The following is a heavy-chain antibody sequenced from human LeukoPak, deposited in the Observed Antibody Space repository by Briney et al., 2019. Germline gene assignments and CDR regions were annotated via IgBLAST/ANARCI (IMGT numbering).Heavy chain of an antibody. V-gene: IGHV4-59*01. CDR3: AREGSGYDWSGYYYYGMAV. CDR2: IYYSGST. Sequence: PSETLSLTCTVSGGSISSYYWSWIRQPPGKGLEWIGYIYYSGSTNYNPSLKSRVTISVDTSKNQFSLKLSSVTAADTAVYYCAREGSGYDWSGYYYYGMAVWGQGTTVTVSS. CDR1: GGSISSYY. D-gene: IGHD5-12*01. J-gene: IGHJ6*02.